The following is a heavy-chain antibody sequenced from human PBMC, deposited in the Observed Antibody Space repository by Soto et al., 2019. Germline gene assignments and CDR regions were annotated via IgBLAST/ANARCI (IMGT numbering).Heavy chain of an antibody. J-gene: IGHJ6*02. D-gene: IGHD3-3*01. V-gene: IGHV1-18*01. CDR1: GYTFLNYG. Sequence: QVQLVQSGAEVRKPGASVKVSCKASGYTFLNYGISWVRQAPGQGLEWMGWISPYNGNTNYGVKLQGRVTMTTDTSANTAYMELRSLRSDDTAVYYCAREGELCFGDYYQYGMDVWGQGTTVTVSS. CDR2: ISPYNGNT. CDR3: AREGELCFGDYYQYGMDV.